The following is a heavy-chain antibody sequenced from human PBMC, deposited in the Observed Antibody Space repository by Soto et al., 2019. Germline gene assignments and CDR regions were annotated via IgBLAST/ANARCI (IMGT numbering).Heavy chain of an antibody. Sequence: EVQLVESGGGLAQPGGSLRLSCAASGFTFSSHSMNWVRQAPGKGLEWVSYISSSSSTIYYADSVKGRFTISRDNAKNSLYLQMNSAREENTAVYNSAREVGSAVPRGVFVYCGPGTLVSVSS. CDR3: AREVGSAVPRGVFVY. V-gene: IGHV3-48*02. CDR1: GFTFSSHS. CDR2: ISSSSSTI. J-gene: IGHJ4*02. D-gene: IGHD2-15*01.